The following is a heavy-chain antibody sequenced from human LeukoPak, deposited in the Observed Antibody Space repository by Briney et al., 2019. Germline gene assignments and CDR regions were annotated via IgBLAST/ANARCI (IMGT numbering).Heavy chain of an antibody. CDR1: AGFVSNSNYY. J-gene: IGHJ5*02. D-gene: IGHD6-6*01. CDR2: INHSGST. Sequence: SETLSLTCTVSAGFVSNSNYYWGWIRQPPGKGLEWIGEINHSGSTNYNPSLKSRVTISVDTSKNQFSLKLSSVTAADTAVYYCARLSSLANIAARGRTWLDPWGQGSLVTVSS. V-gene: IGHV4-39*07. CDR3: ARLSSLANIAARGRTWLDP.